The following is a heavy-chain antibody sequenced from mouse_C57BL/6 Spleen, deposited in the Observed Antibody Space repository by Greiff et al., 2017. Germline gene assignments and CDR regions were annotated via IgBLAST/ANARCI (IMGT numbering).Heavy chain of an antibody. D-gene: IGHD2-1*01. V-gene: IGHV1-69*01. CDR3: ARTGLLGYFDV. J-gene: IGHJ1*03. CDR2: IDPSDSYT. CDR1: GYTFTSYW. Sequence: VQLQQPGAELVMPGASVKLSCKASGYTFTSYWMHWVKQRPGQGLEWIGEIDPSDSYTNYNQKFKGKSTLTVDKSSSTAYMQLSSLTSEDSAVYYCARTGLLGYFDVWGTGTTVTVSS.